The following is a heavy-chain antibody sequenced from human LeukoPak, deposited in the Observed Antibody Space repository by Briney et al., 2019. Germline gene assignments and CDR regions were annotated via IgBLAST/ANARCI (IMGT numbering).Heavy chain of an antibody. CDR3: SRNKAAGRNWFDP. Sequence: PSETLSLTCTVSGGSISSYYWSWIRQPPGKGLEWIGYIFYSGSTNYNPSLKSRVTISVDTSKNQFSLKLSSVTAADTAVYYCSRNKAAGRNWFDPWGQGTLVTVSS. D-gene: IGHD6-13*01. CDR2: IFYSGST. CDR1: GGSISSYY. V-gene: IGHV4-59*01. J-gene: IGHJ5*02.